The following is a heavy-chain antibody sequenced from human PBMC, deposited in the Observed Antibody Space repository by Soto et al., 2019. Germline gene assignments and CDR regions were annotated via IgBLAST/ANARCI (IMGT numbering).Heavy chain of an antibody. CDR1: GFTFSDFG. V-gene: IGHV3-30*19. CDR2: ISKDGLDR. Sequence: HPGGSLRLSCVVSGFTFSDFGMHWVRKSPGEGLAWLASISKDGLDRYYTESVKGRFTISRDDSKNTVFLQMNSLKVEDTAAYFCASPREGQWLVFDHWGQRTLVTVSS. D-gene: IGHD6-19*01. CDR3: ASPREGQWLVFDH. J-gene: IGHJ4*02.